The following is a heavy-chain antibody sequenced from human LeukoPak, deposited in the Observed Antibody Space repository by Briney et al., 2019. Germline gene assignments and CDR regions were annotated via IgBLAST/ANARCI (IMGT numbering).Heavy chain of an antibody. Sequence: GGSLRLSCAAPGFTFTSYAMHWVRQAPGKGREWVAVTSYDGSNKYYADSVKGRFTISRDNSKNTLYLQMNSLRAEDTAVYYCARDPPRRFLRDYYMDVWGKGTTVTVSS. V-gene: IGHV3-30*01. CDR3: ARDPPRRFLRDYYMDV. CDR2: TSYDGSNK. D-gene: IGHD3-3*01. CDR1: GFTFTSYA. J-gene: IGHJ6*03.